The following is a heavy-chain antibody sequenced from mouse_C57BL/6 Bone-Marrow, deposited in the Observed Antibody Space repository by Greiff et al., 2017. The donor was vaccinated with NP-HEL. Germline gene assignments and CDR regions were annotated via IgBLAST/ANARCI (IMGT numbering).Heavy chain of an antibody. J-gene: IGHJ3*01. CDR2: ISSGGDYI. D-gene: IGHD2-2*01. V-gene: IGHV5-9-1*02. CDR3: TRDRGVTTPFAY. Sequence: EVQVVESGEGLVKPGGSLKLSCAASGFTFSSYAMSWVRQTPEKRLEWVAYISSGGDYIYYADTVKGRFTISRDNARNTLYLQMSSLKSEDTAMYYCTRDRGVTTPFAYWGQGTLVTVSA. CDR1: GFTFSSYA.